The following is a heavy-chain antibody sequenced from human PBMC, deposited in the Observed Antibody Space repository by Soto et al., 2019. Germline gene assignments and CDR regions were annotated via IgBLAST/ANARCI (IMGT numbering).Heavy chain of an antibody. V-gene: IGHV1-18*01. J-gene: IGHJ4*02. CDR1: GYTFISYG. CDR3: ARRPPFSSGNYVTYYFDS. D-gene: IGHD3-16*01. Sequence: QVQLVQSGAEVKKPGASVKVSCKASGYTFISYGINWVRQAPGQGLEWMGWVSADSGNTNYAQKLQGRVTRTTDRSTSTAYMELRSLKSDDTAMSYCARRPPFSSGNYVTYYFDSWGQGTLVTVSS. CDR2: VSADSGNT.